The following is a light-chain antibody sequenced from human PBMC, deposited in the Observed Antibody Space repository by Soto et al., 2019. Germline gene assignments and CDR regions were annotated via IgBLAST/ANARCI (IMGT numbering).Light chain of an antibody. Sequence: QSAPTQTPSASGSPGQSVTISCTGTSSDVGDYNHVSWYQQHPGKAPKLMIYEVSKRPSGVPDRFSGSKSGNTASLTVSGLQAEDDADYYCSSYAGSSSNSYVFGTGTK. CDR1: SSDVGDYNH. CDR3: SSYAGSSSNSYV. J-gene: IGLJ1*01. CDR2: EVS. V-gene: IGLV2-8*01.